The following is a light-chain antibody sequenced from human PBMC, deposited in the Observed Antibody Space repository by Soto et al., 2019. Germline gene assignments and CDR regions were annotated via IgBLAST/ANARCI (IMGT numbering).Light chain of an antibody. Sequence: QAVVTQPPSVSGAPGQRVTISCTGSSSNIGAGYDVHWYQQLPGTAPKLLIYGNNNRPSGVPHRFSGSKSGTSASLGITGLQADDEADYYCQSYDSSLSGSVFGGGTKLTVL. V-gene: IGLV1-40*01. CDR2: GNN. CDR3: QSYDSSLSGSV. CDR1: SSNIGAGYD. J-gene: IGLJ2*01.